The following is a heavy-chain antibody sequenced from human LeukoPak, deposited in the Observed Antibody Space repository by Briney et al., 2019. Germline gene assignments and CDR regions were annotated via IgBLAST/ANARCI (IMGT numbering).Heavy chain of an antibody. CDR2: IIPIFGTA. J-gene: IGHJ4*02. CDR1: GGTFSSYA. CDR3: ARATGGLRYFDWLFDY. V-gene: IGHV1-69*01. D-gene: IGHD3-9*01. Sequence: ASVKVSCKASGGTFSSYAISWVRQAPGQGLEWMGGIIPIFGTANYAQKFQGRVTITADESTSTAYMELSSLRSEGTAVYYCARATGGLRYFDWLFDYWGQGTLVTVSS.